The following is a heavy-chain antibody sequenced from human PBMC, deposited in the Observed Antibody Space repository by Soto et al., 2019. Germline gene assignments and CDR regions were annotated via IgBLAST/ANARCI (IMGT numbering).Heavy chain of an antibody. CDR1: GFTFDDYG. V-gene: IGHV3-20*04. J-gene: IGHJ4*02. CDR3: ARGSSYYDSSGYY. CDR2: VNWNGGST. D-gene: IGHD3-22*01. Sequence: EVQLVESGGGVVRPGGSLRLSCAASGFTFDDYGMSWVRQAPGKGLEWVSGVNWNGGSTGYADAVKGRFTISRDNDQNSLYLQMISLRAEDTALYYCARGSSYYDSSGYYWGQGTLVTVSS.